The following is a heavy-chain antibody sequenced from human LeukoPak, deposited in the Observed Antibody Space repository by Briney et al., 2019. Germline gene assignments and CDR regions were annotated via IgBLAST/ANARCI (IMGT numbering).Heavy chain of an antibody. CDR1: GFTFSGSA. CDR3: ASSKDHYFHR. J-gene: IGHJ4*02. Sequence: GGSLRLSCAASGFTFSGSAMHWVRQASGKGLEWVGRIRSKANSYATAYAASVKGRFTISRDDSKNTAYLQMNSLKTEDTAVYYCASSKDHYFHRWGQGTLVTVSS. V-gene: IGHV3-73*01. CDR2: IRSKANSYAT.